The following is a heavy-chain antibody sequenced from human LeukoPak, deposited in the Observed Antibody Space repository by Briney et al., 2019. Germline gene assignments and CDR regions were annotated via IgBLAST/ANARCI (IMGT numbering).Heavy chain of an antibody. D-gene: IGHD7-27*01. CDR1: GLMFFSNYA. CDR3: ARDRNWGAYDI. CDR2: ISGSGGST. Sequence: PGGSLRLSCASSGLMFFSNYAMNWVRQAPGKGLEWVSGISGSGGSTYYADSVKGRFTISRDNSKNTLYLQMDSLRAEDTAVYSCARDRNWGAYDIWGQGTMVTVSS. V-gene: IGHV3-23*01. J-gene: IGHJ3*02.